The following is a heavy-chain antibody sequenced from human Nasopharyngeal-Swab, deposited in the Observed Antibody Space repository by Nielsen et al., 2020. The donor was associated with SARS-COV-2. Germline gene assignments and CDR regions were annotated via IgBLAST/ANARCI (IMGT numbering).Heavy chain of an antibody. J-gene: IGHJ4*02. CDR2: VNPSDGST. V-gene: IGHV1-46*01. D-gene: IGHD3-10*01. CDR3: ARSNYGSGSYYFDY. CDR1: GYTFTNYF. Sequence: ASVKASCKASGYTFTNYFIHWVRQAPGQGLEWMGIVNPSDGSTTYAQNFEGRVTMTWDTSTSTVYMELSRLRSEDTAIYYCARSNYGSGSYYFDYWGQGTLVTVSS.